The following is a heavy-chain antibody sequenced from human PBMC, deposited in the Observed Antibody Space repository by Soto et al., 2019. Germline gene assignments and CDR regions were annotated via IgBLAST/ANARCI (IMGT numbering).Heavy chain of an antibody. D-gene: IGHD6-6*01. CDR2: IYYSGST. CDR3: ASSAARPGRWWFDP. J-gene: IGHJ5*02. Sequence: SETLSLTCTVSGGSISSYYWSWIRQPPGKGLEWIGYIYYSGSTNYNPSLKSRVAISVDTSKNQFSLKLSSVTAADTAVYYCASSAARPGRWWFDPWGQGTLVTVSS. V-gene: IGHV4-59*01. CDR1: GGSISSYY.